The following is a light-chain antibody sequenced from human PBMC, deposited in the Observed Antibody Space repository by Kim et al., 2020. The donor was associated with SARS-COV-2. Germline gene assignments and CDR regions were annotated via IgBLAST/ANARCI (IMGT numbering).Light chain of an antibody. CDR3: VLYMGSGIWV. CDR2: SKN. V-gene: IGLV8-61*01. CDR1: SSSVSTSYY. Sequence: GGTVTLPCGLSSSSVSTSYYPSWYQQTPGQAPRTLIYSKNTRSSGVPDRFAGSILGNKAALTITGAHADDESDYYCVLYMGSGIWVFGGGTKLTVL. J-gene: IGLJ3*02.